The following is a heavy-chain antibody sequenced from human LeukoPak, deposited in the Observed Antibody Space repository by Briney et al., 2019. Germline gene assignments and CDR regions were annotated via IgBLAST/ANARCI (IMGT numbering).Heavy chain of an antibody. J-gene: IGHJ4*02. D-gene: IGHD3-10*01. Sequence: ASVTVSCKVSGYTLTELSMHWLRQAPGKGLEWMGGFDPEDGETIYAQKFQGRVTMTEDTSTDTAYMELSSLRSEDTAVYYCATDPTPNYYGSGGENYFDYWGQGTLVTVSS. CDR3: ATDPTPNYYGSGGENYFDY. V-gene: IGHV1-24*01. CDR1: GYTLTELS. CDR2: FDPEDGET.